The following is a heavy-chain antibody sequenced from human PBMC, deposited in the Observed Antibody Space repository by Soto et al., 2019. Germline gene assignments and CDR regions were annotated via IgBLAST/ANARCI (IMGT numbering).Heavy chain of an antibody. Sequence: SETLSLTCAVYGGSFSGYYWSWIRQPPGKGLEWIGEINHRGSTNYNPSHKSRVTISVDTSKNQFSLKLSSVTAADTAVYYCARGLFYYDSSGYHPEILDYWGQGTLVT. CDR1: GGSFSGYY. CDR3: ARGLFYYDSSGYHPEILDY. J-gene: IGHJ4*02. V-gene: IGHV4-34*01. CDR2: INHRGST. D-gene: IGHD3-22*01.